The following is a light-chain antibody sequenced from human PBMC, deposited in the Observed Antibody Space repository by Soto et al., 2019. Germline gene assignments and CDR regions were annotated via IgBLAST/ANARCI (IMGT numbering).Light chain of an antibody. CDR1: QSVSSSY. CDR3: QQYGSSPRT. Sequence: ELVLTQSPGTLSLSPGERATLSCRASQSVSSSYLAWDQQKPGQAPRLLIYGASSRATGIPDRFSGSGSGTDFTLTISRLEPEDFAVYYCQQYGSSPRTFGPGTKVDIK. V-gene: IGKV3-20*01. CDR2: GAS. J-gene: IGKJ1*01.